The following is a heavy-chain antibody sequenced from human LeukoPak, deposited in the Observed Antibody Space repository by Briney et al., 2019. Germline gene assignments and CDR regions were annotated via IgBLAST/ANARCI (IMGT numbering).Heavy chain of an antibody. D-gene: IGHD3-10*02. CDR3: AELGITMIGGV. V-gene: IGHV3-21*01. CDR2: ISSSSRFM. Sequence: GGSLRLSCAASGISFSNYSMNWVRQAPGKGLEWVSLISSSSRFMYYGDSVKGRFTISRDNAKNSLYLQMNSLRAEDTAVYYCAELGITMIGGVWGKGTTVTISS. CDR1: GISFSNYS. J-gene: IGHJ6*04.